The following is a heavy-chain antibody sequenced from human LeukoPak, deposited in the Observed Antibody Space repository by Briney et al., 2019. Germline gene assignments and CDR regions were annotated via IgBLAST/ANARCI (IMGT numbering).Heavy chain of an antibody. D-gene: IGHD5-12*01. V-gene: IGHV3-64D*09. CDR2: ISSNGSST. Sequence: GGSLRLSCSASGFTFSSYSMHWVRQAPGKGLEYVSAISSNGSSTYYAYSVKRRFTISRDNSKNTLYLQMSSLRAEDTAVYYGVKDGGDRVAKDYYGMDVWGQGTTVTVSS. CDR3: VKDGGDRVAKDYYGMDV. CDR1: GFTFSSYS. J-gene: IGHJ6*02.